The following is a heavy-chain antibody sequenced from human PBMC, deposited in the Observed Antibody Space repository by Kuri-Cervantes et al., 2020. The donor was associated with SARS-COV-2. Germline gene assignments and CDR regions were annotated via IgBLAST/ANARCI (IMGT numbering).Heavy chain of an antibody. D-gene: IGHD6-13*01. V-gene: IGHV1-18*01. CDR1: GYTFTSYG. Sequence: ASVKVSCKASGYTFTSYGISWVRQAPGQGLEWMGWISAYNGNTNYAQKLQGRVTMTTDTSTSTAYMELSSLRSEDTAVYYCARAYSSSWYERWFDPWGQGTLVTVSS. CDR3: ARAYSSSWYERWFDP. CDR2: ISAYNGNT. J-gene: IGHJ5*02.